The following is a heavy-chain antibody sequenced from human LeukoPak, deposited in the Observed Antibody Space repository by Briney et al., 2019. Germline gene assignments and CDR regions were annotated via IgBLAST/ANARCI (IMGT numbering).Heavy chain of an antibody. J-gene: IGHJ4*02. V-gene: IGHV4-59*01. CDR3: AVGSSSWSGFYY. CDR1: GGSINNYY. CDR2: IYYSGST. D-gene: IGHD6-13*01. Sequence: SETLSLTCTVSGGSINNYYWSWIRQPPGKGLEWIGYIYYSGSTNYNPSLKSRVTISVDTSKNQFSLKLSSVTAADTAVYYCAVGSSSWSGFYYWGQGTLVTVSS.